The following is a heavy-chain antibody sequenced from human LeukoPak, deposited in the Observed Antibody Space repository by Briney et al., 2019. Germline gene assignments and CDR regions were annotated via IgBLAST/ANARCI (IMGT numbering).Heavy chain of an antibody. Sequence: GGSLRLSCAASGFTFSSYWMHWVRHAPGKGLVWVSRINSDGSSTSYADSVKGRFTISRDNAKNTLYLQMNSLRAGDTAVYYCARLGSQGGVAALDYWGQGTLVTVSS. J-gene: IGHJ4*02. CDR2: INSDGSST. CDR1: GFTFSSYW. D-gene: IGHD6-25*01. CDR3: ARLGSQGGVAALDY. V-gene: IGHV3-74*01.